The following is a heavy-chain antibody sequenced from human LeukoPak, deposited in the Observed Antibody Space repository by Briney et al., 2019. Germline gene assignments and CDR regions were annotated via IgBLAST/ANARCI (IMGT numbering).Heavy chain of an antibody. Sequence: GGSLRLSCAASGFTLSSYWMSWVRHAPGKGLEWVANIKQEGSEKFYVDSVKGRFTISRDNAKNSLYLQMNSLRAEDTAVYYCARDRDDSSGYYSSDAFDMWGQGTMVTVSS. D-gene: IGHD3-22*01. CDR2: IKQEGSEK. CDR3: ARDRDDSSGYYSSDAFDM. V-gene: IGHV3-7*01. J-gene: IGHJ3*02. CDR1: GFTLSSYW.